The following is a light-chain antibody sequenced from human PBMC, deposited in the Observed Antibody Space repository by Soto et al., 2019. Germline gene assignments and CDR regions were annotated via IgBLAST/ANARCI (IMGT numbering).Light chain of an antibody. CDR2: GAS. CDR3: QQYNNWPRT. V-gene: IGKV3-15*01. CDR1: QSVSSN. J-gene: IGKJ1*01. Sequence: EIVMTQSPATLSVSQGERATLSCTASQSVSSNLAWYQQKPGQAPRLLIYGASTRATGIPARFSGSGSGTEFTLTISSLQSEDFAVYCCQQYNNWPRTFGQGTKVDI.